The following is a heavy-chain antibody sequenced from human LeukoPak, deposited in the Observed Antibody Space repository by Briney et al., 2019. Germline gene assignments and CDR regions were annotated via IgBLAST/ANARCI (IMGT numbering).Heavy chain of an antibody. CDR3: ARDLREHGIFDI. Sequence: QPGGSLRLSCAASGFTVSSNYMSWVRQAAGKGLEWVSEIYSDGRTYYAASVKGRFSISRDNSKNTVYLQMNSLRAEDTAVYYCARDLREHGIFDIWGQGTMVTVSS. J-gene: IGHJ3*02. D-gene: IGHD1-26*01. CDR2: IYSDGRT. CDR1: GFTVSSNY. V-gene: IGHV3-53*01.